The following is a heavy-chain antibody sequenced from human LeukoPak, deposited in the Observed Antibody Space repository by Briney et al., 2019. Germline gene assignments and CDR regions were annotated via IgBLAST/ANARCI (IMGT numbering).Heavy chain of an antibody. CDR1: GYTFTGYY. V-gene: IGHV1-2*06. J-gene: IGHJ4*02. D-gene: IGHD4-17*01. CDR3: ARIYGDHDPFDY. Sequence: ASVKVSCKASGYTFTGYYMHWVRQAPGQGLEWMGRINPNSGSTNYAQKFQGRVTMTRDTSISTAYMELSRLRSDDTAVYYCARIYGDHDPFDYWGQGTLVTVSS. CDR2: INPNSGST.